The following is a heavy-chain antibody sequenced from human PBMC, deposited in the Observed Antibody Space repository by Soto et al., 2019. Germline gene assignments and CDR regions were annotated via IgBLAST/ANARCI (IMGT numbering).Heavy chain of an antibody. V-gene: IGHV3-30-3*01. Sequence: LRLSCAASGFTFSSYAMHWVRQAPGKGLEWVAVISYDGSNKYYADSAKGRFTISRDNSKNTLYLQMNSLRAEDTAVYYCARDGGRWLQFRFDYWGQGTRVTVGS. CDR3: ARDGGRWLQFRFDY. D-gene: IGHD5-12*01. CDR2: ISYDGSNK. J-gene: IGHJ4*02. CDR1: GFTFSSYA.